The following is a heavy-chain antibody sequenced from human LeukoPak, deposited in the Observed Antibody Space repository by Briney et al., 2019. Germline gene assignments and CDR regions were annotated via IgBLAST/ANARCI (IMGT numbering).Heavy chain of an antibody. CDR2: ISSSSSSI. CDR3: ARGGYACANGLCHDY. J-gene: IGHJ4*02. Sequence: GGSLRLSCAASGFTFSTYTMNWVRQAPAKGLEWVSLISSSSSSIYYTDSVKGRFTTSRDSAKNSLYLQMNSLRAEDTAVYYCARGGYACANGLCHDYWGQGTLVTVSS. D-gene: IGHD2-8*01. CDR1: GFTFSTYT. V-gene: IGHV3-21*01.